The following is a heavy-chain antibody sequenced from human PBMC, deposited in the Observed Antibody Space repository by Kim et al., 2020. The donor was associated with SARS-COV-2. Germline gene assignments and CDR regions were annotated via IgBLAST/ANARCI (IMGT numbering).Heavy chain of an antibody. J-gene: IGHJ6*02. V-gene: IGHV4-34*01. CDR2: INHSGST. D-gene: IGHD2-15*01. CDR3: ARVGGYCSGGSCYSPYYYCMDV. CDR1: GGSFSGYY. Sequence: SETLSLTCAVYGGSFSGYYWSWIRQPPGKGLEWIGEINHSGSTNYNPSLKSRVTISVDTSKNQFSLKLSSVTAADTAVYYCARVGGYCSGGSCYSPYYYCMDVWGQGTTVTVSS.